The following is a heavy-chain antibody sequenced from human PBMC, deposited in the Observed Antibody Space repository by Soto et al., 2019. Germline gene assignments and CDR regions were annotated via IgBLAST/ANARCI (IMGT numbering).Heavy chain of an antibody. CDR2: IYWDDDK. V-gene: IGHV2-5*02. J-gene: IGHJ4*02. CDR3: AHIYDSSGYSPY. D-gene: IGHD3-22*01. CDR1: GFSLSTSGVG. Sequence: QITLKESGPTLVKPTQTLTLTCNFSGFSLSTSGVGVGWIRHPPGKVLEWLAVIYWDDDKRYSTSLKSRLTITKDNSKNQVVLKMTNMYPVDTATYYCAHIYDSSGYSPYWGQGTLVTVSS.